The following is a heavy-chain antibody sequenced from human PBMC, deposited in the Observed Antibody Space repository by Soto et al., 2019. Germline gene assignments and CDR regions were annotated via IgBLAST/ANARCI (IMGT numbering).Heavy chain of an antibody. J-gene: IGHJ4*02. D-gene: IGHD6-19*01. CDR1: GFTFSDYY. CDR2: ISSSGTTI. Sequence: QVQLVASGGGLVKPGGSLRLSCAASGFTFSDYYMSWIRQAPGKGLKWVSYISSSGTTIYYADSVKGRFTISGDNAKNLLYRQMNSLRAKDTAVYYCARGRRHSVWYYDYWGQGTLVTVSS. CDR3: ARGRRHSVWYYDY. V-gene: IGHV3-11*01.